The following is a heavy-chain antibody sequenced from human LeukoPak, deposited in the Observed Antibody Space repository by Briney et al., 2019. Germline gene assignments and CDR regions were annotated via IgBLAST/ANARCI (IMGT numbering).Heavy chain of an antibody. J-gene: IGHJ3*02. CDR2: ISSSGSYI. D-gene: IGHD2-21*02. CDR3: ASRNQYCGGDCFWAFDI. CDR1: GWTFSRYS. V-gene: IGHV3-21*01. Sequence: GGSLRLSCGASGWTFSRYSMNWVRQAPGKGLEWVSSISSSGSYIYYADSVKGRFTISRDNAKNSLYLQMNSLRAEDTAVYYCASRNQYCGGDCFWAFDIWGRGTMVTVSS.